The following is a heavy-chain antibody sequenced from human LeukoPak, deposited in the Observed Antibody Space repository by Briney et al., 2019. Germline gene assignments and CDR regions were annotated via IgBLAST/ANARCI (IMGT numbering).Heavy chain of an antibody. Sequence: GGSLRLSCAASGFTFSSYSMNWVRQAPGKGLEWVSYISSSSSYIYYADSVKGRFTISRDNAKNSLYLQMNSLRAEDTAVYYCASQNWYNWFDPWGQGTLVTVSS. CDR1: GFTFSSYS. CDR2: ISSSSSYI. V-gene: IGHV3-21*05. D-gene: IGHD2/OR15-2a*01. CDR3: ASQNWYNWFDP. J-gene: IGHJ5*02.